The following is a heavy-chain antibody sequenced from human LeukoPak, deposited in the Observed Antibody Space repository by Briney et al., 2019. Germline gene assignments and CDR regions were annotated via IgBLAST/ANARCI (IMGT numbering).Heavy chain of an antibody. CDR1: GGSFSGYY. CDR2: INHSGST. V-gene: IGHV4-34*01. CDR3: ARVSHYYDSSGYYYYYMDV. Sequence: PSETLSLTCAVYGGSFSGYYWSWIRQPPGKGLEWIGEINHSGSTNYNPSLKSRVTVSVDTSKNQFSLKLSSVTAADTAVYYCARVSHYYDSSGYYYYYMDVWGKGTTVTVSS. D-gene: IGHD3-22*01. J-gene: IGHJ6*03.